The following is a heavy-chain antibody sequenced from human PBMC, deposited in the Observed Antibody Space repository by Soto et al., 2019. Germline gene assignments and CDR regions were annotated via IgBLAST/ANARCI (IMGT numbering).Heavy chain of an antibody. CDR2: ISGSGGGT. V-gene: IGHV3-23*01. CDR3: AKDPDSSGWFHFDY. D-gene: IGHD6-19*01. CDR1: GFTFGPYW. J-gene: IGHJ4*02. Sequence: GGSLRLSCAASGFTFGPYWMTWVRQAPGKGLEWVSNISGSGGGTYYADSVKGRFTISRDNSKNTLYLQMNSLRAEDTAVYYCAKDPDSSGWFHFDYWGQGTLVTVSS.